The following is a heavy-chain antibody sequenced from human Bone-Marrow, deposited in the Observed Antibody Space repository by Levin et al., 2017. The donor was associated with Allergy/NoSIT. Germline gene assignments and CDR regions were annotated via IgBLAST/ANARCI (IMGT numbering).Heavy chain of an antibody. J-gene: IGHJ5*02. D-gene: IGHD2-2*01. Sequence: SQTLSLTCTVSGGSISSSSYYWGWIRQPPGKGLEWIGSIYYSGSTYYNPSLKSRVTISVDTSKNQFSLKLSSVTAADTAVYYCARLKIVVVPAAKEGVGAFDPWGQGTLVTVSS. V-gene: IGHV4-39*01. CDR3: ARLKIVVVPAAKEGVGAFDP. CDR2: IYYSGST. CDR1: GGSISSSSYY.